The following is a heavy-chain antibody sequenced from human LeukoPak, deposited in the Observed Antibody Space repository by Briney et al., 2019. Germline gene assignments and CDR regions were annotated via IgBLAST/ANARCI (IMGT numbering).Heavy chain of an antibody. Sequence: GGSLRLSCAASGFTLSNYGMHWVRQAPGKGLEYVSGISSNGGSTYYADSVKGRFTISRDNSKNTLYLQMSSLRGEDTAVYYCVKGYCSSTSCYAFDYWGQGTLVTVSS. J-gene: IGHJ4*02. V-gene: IGHV3-64D*09. CDR2: ISSNGGST. CDR1: GFTLSNYG. D-gene: IGHD2-2*01. CDR3: VKGYCSSTSCYAFDY.